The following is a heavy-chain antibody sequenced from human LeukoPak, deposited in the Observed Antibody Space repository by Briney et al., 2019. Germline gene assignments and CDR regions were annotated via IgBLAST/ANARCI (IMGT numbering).Heavy chain of an antibody. J-gene: IGHJ6*03. V-gene: IGHV1-18*01. D-gene: IGHD5-24*01. CDR3: ARDEGMGYYYYMDV. Sequence: ASVKVSCKASGYTFTSYGISWVRQAPGQGLEWMGWISAYNGNTNYAQKLQGRVTMTTDTSTSTAYMELSSLRSEDTAVYYCARDEGMGYYYYMDVWGKGTTVTVSS. CDR1: GYTFTSYG. CDR2: ISAYNGNT.